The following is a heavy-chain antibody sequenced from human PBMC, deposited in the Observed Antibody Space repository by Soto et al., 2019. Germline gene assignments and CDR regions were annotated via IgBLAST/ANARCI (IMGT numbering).Heavy chain of an antibody. D-gene: IGHD3-3*01. J-gene: IGHJ4*02. CDR3: ARAVFWTGYSFDS. Sequence: QLQLQESGSGLVKPSQTLSLTCAVSGYSISSGGYSWSWIRQPPEKGLEWIGNIYHSGNTYYNPSLKSRVTMSVDRPNNQFSLKLSSVTAADTAVYYCARAVFWTGYSFDSWGQGTLVTVSS. CDR1: GYSISSGGYS. V-gene: IGHV4-30-2*01. CDR2: IYHSGNT.